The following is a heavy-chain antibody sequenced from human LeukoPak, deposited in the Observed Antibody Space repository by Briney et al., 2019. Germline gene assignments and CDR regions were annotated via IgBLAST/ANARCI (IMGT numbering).Heavy chain of an antibody. CDR2: ISGSGGST. V-gene: IGHV3-23*01. J-gene: IGHJ4*02. CDR3: AKVDWSIAAAGDFDY. Sequence: GGSLRLSCAASGFTFSSYAMSWVRQAPGKGLEWVSAISGSGGSTYYADSVKGRSTISRDNSKNTLYLQMNSLRAEDTAVYYCAKVDWSIAAAGDFDYWGQGTLVTVSS. CDR1: GFTFSSYA. D-gene: IGHD6-13*01.